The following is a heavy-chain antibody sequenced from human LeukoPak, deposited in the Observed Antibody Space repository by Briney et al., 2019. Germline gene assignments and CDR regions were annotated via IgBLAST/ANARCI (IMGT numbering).Heavy chain of an antibody. CDR2: ICDSGAST. Sequence: GGSLRLSCAASGFTFLTYAMSWVRQAPGKGLQWVSVICDSGASTYYADSVKGRFTISRDNSKNTLYLQMNSLRAEDTAVYYCAKAGRSGWYPGWPFDIWGQGTMVTVSS. CDR3: AKAGRSGWYPGWPFDI. J-gene: IGHJ3*02. CDR1: GFTFLTYA. D-gene: IGHD6-19*01. V-gene: IGHV3-23*01.